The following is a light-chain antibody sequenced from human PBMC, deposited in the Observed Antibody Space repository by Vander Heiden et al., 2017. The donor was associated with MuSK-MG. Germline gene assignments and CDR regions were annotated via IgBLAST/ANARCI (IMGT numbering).Light chain of an antibody. Sequence: DIQVTQSPSSVSASVGDRVTITCRASQGIFNWLAWYQQKPWKAPELLIYAASSLQSGVPSRFRGRGSGTEFTLTIRSLQPEDFATYYCQEANSFPITSGQGTLMEIK. CDR2: AAS. CDR3: QEANSFPIT. CDR1: QGIFNW. J-gene: IGKJ5*01. V-gene: IGKV1D-12*01.